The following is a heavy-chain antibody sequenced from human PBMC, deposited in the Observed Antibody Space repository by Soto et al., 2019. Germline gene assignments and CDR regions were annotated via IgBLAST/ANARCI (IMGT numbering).Heavy chain of an antibody. Sequence: PSETLSLTCTVSGGSVSSGSYYWSWIRQPPGKGLEWIGYIYYSGSTNYNPSLKSRVTISVDTSKNQFSLKLSPVTAADTAVYICSRGCQKYYDYVWGSYRFDYWGQGTLVTVPQ. CDR1: GGSVSSGSYY. CDR2: IYYSGST. V-gene: IGHV4-61*01. J-gene: IGHJ4*02. D-gene: IGHD3-16*02. CDR3: SRGCQKYYDYVWGSYRFDY.